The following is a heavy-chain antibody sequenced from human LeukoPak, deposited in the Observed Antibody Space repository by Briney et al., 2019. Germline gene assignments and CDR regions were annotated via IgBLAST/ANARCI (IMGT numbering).Heavy chain of an antibody. CDR2: ISSGSNYI. CDR1: RFTPRRSK. Sequence: PGGSLSPSSAASRFTPRRSKLTSVPQAPGTGLEWVSSISSGSNYIDYAGSVRGRLTISRDNVKNSLYLQMNSLRAEDTAVDYCVFEEGSGGFHYWGQGALVTVSS. D-gene: IGHD3-10*01. CDR3: VFEEGSGGFHY. V-gene: IGHV3-21*01. J-gene: IGHJ4*02.